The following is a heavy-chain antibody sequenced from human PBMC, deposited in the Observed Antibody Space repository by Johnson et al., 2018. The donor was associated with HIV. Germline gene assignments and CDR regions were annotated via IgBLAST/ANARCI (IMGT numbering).Heavy chain of an antibody. D-gene: IGHD3-3*01. J-gene: IGHJ3*02. Sequence: MLLVESGGGLVQPGGSLRLSCAASGFTFSSYWMHWVRQAPGKGLVWVSRITSDGSSTSYADSVKGRFTISRDNAKNSLYLQMGSLRAEDMAVYYCARERGITIFGEPPNDAFDIWGQGTMVTVFS. CDR1: GFTFSSYW. V-gene: IGHV3-74*01. CDR2: ITSDGSST. CDR3: ARERGITIFGEPPNDAFDI.